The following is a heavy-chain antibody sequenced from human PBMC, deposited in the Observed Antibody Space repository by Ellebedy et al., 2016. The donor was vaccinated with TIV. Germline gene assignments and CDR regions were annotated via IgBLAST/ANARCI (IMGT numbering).Heavy chain of an antibody. J-gene: IGHJ4*02. V-gene: IGHV3-74*01. CDR1: GFTFSSHW. CDR3: ARVVGWLQLDY. Sequence: GGSLRLSCAASGFTFSSHWMHWVRQAPGKGLVWVSRINSDGSSTSYADSVKGRFTISRDDAKSSLYLQMNSLRAEDTAVYYCARVVGWLQLDYWGQGTLVTVSS. CDR2: INSDGSST. D-gene: IGHD5-24*01.